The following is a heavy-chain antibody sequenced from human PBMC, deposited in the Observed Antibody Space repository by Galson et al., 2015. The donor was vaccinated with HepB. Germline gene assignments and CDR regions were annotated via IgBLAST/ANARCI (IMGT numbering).Heavy chain of an antibody. V-gene: IGHV1-69*04. Sequence: SVKVSCKASGGTFSSYAISWVRQAPGQGLEWMGRIIPILGIANCAQKFQGRVTITADKSTSTAYMELSSLRSEDTAVYYCARDSRGWYRGPLGWFDPWGQGTLVTVSS. D-gene: IGHD6-19*01. CDR3: ARDSRGWYRGPLGWFDP. J-gene: IGHJ5*02. CDR2: IIPILGIA. CDR1: GGTFSSYA.